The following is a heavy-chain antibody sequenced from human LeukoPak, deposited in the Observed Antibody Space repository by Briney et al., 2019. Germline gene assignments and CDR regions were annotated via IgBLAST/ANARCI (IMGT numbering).Heavy chain of an antibody. Sequence: PSQTLSLTCTVSGVSISSYYWSWIRQPAGKGLEWVGRIYTSGSTNYNPSLKSRVTMSVDTSKNQFSLKLSSVTAADTAVYYCARESAVAGTTYYYYYYMDVWGKGTTVTVSS. V-gene: IGHV4-4*07. D-gene: IGHD6-19*01. CDR3: ARESAVAGTTYYYYYYMDV. J-gene: IGHJ6*03. CDR1: GVSISSYY. CDR2: IYTSGST.